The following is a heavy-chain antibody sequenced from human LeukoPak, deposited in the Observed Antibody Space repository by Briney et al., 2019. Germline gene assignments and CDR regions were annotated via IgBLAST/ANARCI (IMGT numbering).Heavy chain of an antibody. J-gene: IGHJ6*02. CDR3: ASAQIEWIGDSGPFYNCVDV. CDR2: INHSGSS. V-gene: IGHV4-34*01. Sequence: SETLSLTCAVYGGSFSGYYWNWIRQPPGKGLEWIGEINHSGSSLYNPSLKSRVTISLDTSRSQFSLNLTSVTAADTGVYDCASAQIEWIGDSGPFYNCVDVWGQGTSV. D-gene: IGHD3-10*01. CDR1: GGSFSGYY.